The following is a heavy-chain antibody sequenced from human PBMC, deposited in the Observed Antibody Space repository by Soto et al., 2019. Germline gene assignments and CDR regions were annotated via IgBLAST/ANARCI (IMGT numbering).Heavy chain of an antibody. Sequence: WASVKVSCKASGYTFTSYAMHWVRQAPGQRLEWMGWINAGNGNTKYSQKFQGRVTITRDTSASTAYMELSSLRSEDTAVYYCARVANYYDSSGYYYRAFDIWGQGTMVTVSS. CDR1: GYTFTSYA. CDR3: ARVANYYDSSGYYYRAFDI. CDR2: INAGNGNT. D-gene: IGHD3-22*01. J-gene: IGHJ3*02. V-gene: IGHV1-3*01.